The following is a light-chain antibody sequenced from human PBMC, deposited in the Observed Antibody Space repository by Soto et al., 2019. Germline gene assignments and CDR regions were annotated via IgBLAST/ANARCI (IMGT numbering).Light chain of an antibody. J-gene: IGKJ1*01. CDR3: QHYGTSPRT. CDR1: QSVSSTY. CDR2: GAS. V-gene: IGKV3-20*01. Sequence: EIVLTQSPGTLPLFPGERATFSCRASQSVSSTYLAWYRQKPGQAPRLLIYGASSRATGIPDRFSGSGSGTDFTLTISRLEPEDSAVYYCQHYGTSPRTFGQGTKVEIK.